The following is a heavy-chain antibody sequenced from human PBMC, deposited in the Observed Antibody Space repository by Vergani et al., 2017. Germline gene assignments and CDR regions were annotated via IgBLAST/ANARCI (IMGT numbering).Heavy chain of an antibody. Sequence: VQLVESGGGVVQPGRSLRLSCAASGFTFSSYSMNWVRQAPGKGLEWVSSISSSSSYTYYADSVKGRFTISRDNAKTSLYLQMSSLRVEDTAVYYCARALDTALRFDFDSWGQGTLVTVSS. D-gene: IGHD5-18*01. V-gene: IGHV3-21*01. CDR2: ISSSSSYT. J-gene: IGHJ4*02. CDR3: ARALDTALRFDFDS. CDR1: GFTFSSYS.